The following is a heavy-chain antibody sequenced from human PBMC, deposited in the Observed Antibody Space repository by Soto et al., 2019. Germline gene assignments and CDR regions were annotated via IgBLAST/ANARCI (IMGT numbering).Heavy chain of an antibody. D-gene: IGHD3-22*01. CDR1: GGTFSSYT. J-gene: IGHJ5*02. V-gene: IGHV1-69*04. Sequence: SVKVSCKASGGTFSSYTISWVRQAPGQGLEWMGRIIPILGIANYAQKFQGRVTITADKSTSTAYMELSSLRSEDTAVYYCAREGYYDSSGPHNWFDPWGQGTLVTVSS. CDR2: IIPILGIA. CDR3: AREGYYDSSGPHNWFDP.